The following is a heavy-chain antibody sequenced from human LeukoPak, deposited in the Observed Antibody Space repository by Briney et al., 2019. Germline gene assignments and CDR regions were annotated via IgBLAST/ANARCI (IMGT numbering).Heavy chain of an antibody. J-gene: IGHJ3*02. CDR1: GGSISSYY. Sequence: SETLSLTCPVSGGSISSYYWSWIRQPPGEGLEWIGYIYYSGSTYYNPSLKSRVTISVDTSKNQFSLKLSSVTAADTAVYYCARDTTRGAFDIWGQGTMVTVSS. V-gene: IGHV4-59*12. CDR2: IYYSGST. CDR3: ARDTTRGAFDI. D-gene: IGHD1-1*01.